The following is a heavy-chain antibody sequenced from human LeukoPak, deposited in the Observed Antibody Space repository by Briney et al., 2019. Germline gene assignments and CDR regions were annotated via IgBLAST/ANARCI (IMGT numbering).Heavy chain of an antibody. CDR1: GFTFSSYS. J-gene: IGHJ4*02. D-gene: IGHD5-18*01. V-gene: IGHV3-21*01. Sequence: GGSLRLSCAASGFTFSSYSMNWVRQAPGKGLEWVSSISSSSSYIYYADSVKGRFTISGDNAKNSLYLQMNGLRAEDTAVYYCARIDSSGIDYWGQGTLVTVSS. CDR3: ARIDSSGIDY. CDR2: ISSSSSYI.